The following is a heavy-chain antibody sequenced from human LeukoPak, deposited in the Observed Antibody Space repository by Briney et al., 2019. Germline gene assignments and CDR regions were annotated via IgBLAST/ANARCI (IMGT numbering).Heavy chain of an antibody. CDR3: ARGRIYDSSGYYYLYFDY. J-gene: IGHJ4*02. D-gene: IGHD3-22*01. Sequence: SETLSLTCTVSGGSISSYYWSWIRQPPGRGLEWIGYIYYIGSTNYNPSLKRRVTISVDTSKNQFSLKLSSVTAADTAVYYCARGRIYDSSGYYYLYFDYWGQGTLVTVSS. V-gene: IGHV4-59*01. CDR1: GGSISSYY. CDR2: IYYIGST.